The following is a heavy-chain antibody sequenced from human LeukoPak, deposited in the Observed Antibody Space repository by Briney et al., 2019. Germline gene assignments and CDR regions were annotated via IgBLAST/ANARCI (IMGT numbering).Heavy chain of an antibody. CDR1: GFTFSSDG. Sequence: GGSLRVSGAAPGFTFSSDGMHWVRQAPGKGLQWVAFIRYDGSNKYYADSVNGRFTSSRDNSKNTLYPQMNSLRAEDTAVYYCAKDGDTTYYDILTGKIYYYYYMDVWGKGTTVTISS. D-gene: IGHD3-9*01. J-gene: IGHJ6*03. V-gene: IGHV3-30*02. CDR3: AKDGDTTYYDILTGKIYYYYYMDV. CDR2: IRYDGSNK.